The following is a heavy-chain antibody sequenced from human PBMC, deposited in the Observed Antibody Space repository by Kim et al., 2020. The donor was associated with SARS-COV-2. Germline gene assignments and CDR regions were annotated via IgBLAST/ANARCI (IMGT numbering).Heavy chain of an antibody. CDR2: INHSGST. D-gene: IGHD6-13*01. CDR1: GGSFSGYY. J-gene: IGHJ4*02. V-gene: IGHV4-34*01. CDR3: ASSIAAAGTRVDY. Sequence: SETLSLTCAVYGGSFSGYYWGWIRQPPGKGLEWIGEINHSGSTNYNPSLKSRVTISVDTSKNQFSLKLSSVTAADTAVYYCASSIAAAGTRVDYWGQGTLVTVSS.